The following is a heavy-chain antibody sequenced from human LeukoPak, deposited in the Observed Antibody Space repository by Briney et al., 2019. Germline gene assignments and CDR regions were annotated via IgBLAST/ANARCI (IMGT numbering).Heavy chain of an antibody. CDR3: VRDSSMDV. J-gene: IGHJ6*02. V-gene: IGHV3-30*04. Sequence: GGSLRLSCAASGFTFSSYAMHWVRQAPGKGLEWVAVISYDGSNKYYADSVKGRFTISRDNSKNTLYLQMNSLRAEDTAVYYCVRDSSMDVWGQGTTVTVSS. CDR2: ISYDGSNK. CDR1: GFTFSSYA.